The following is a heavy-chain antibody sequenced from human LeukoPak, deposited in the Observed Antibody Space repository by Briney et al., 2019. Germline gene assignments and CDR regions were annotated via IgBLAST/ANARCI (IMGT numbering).Heavy chain of an antibody. Sequence: GASLEISCKGSGPFFTSYWIGWGRPLPGKGLEWMGIIYTGDSDTIYSTSFEGQITISADKSISTAYQQWSSLKASDTAMYYCAILDCSITSCYFGAGFYWGQGALVTVSS. CDR3: AILDCSITSCYFGAGFY. CDR2: IYTGDSDT. V-gene: IGHV5-51*01. CDR1: GPFFTSYW. J-gene: IGHJ4*02. D-gene: IGHD2-2*01.